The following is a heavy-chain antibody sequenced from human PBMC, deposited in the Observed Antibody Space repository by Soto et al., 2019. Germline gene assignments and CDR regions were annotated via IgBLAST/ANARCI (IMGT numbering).Heavy chain of an antibody. V-gene: IGHV4-59*01. Sequence: QVQLQESGPGLVKPSETLSLTCTVSGGSISSYYWSWIRQPPGKGLEWIGCIYYSGSTNYNPSLKSRVTISVDTSKNQFSLKLSSVTAADTAVYYCASGGVDTAMVTGGFDPWGQGTLVTVSS. CDR2: IYYSGST. CDR1: GGSISSYY. J-gene: IGHJ5*02. CDR3: ASGGVDTAMVTGGFDP. D-gene: IGHD5-18*01.